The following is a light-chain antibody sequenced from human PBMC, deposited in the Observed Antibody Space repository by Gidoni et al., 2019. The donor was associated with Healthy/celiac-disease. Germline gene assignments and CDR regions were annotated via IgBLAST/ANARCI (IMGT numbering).Light chain of an antibody. CDR2: DAS. V-gene: IGKV3-11*01. CDR3: QQRSNWPPGALT. J-gene: IGKJ4*01. CDR1: QSVSSY. Sequence: EIVLTQSPATLSLSPGERATLSCRASQSVSSYLSWYQQKPGQAPRLLIYDASNRATGTPARFSGSGSGTDFTLTISSLEPEDFAVYYCQQRSNWPPGALTFGAGTKVEIK.